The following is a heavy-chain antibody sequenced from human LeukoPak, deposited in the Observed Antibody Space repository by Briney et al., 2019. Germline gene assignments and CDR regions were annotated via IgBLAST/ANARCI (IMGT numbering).Heavy chain of an antibody. D-gene: IGHD6-13*01. CDR2: INQDASET. J-gene: IGHJ4*02. CDR3: ARDVAHIAATNY. V-gene: IGHV3-7*01. Sequence: GSLRLSCAASGLTFSSYWMSWVRQAPGKGLEWVAKINQDASETYYVDSVKGRFSISRDNAKNSLYLQMNSLRAEDTAVYYCARDVAHIAATNYWGQGTLVTVSS. CDR1: GLTFSSYW.